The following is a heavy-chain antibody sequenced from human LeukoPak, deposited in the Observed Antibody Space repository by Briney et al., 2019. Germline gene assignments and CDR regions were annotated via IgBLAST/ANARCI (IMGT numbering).Heavy chain of an antibody. CDR3: ARGSYYGYYYFDY. V-gene: IGHV3-23*01. J-gene: IGHJ4*02. CDR1: GFTFSSYA. D-gene: IGHD1-26*01. Sequence: GGSLRLSCAASGFTFSSYAMSWVRQAPGKGLEWVSAISGSGGSTYYADSVKGRFTISRDNSKNTLYLQMNSLRAEDTAVYYCARGSYYGYYYFDYWGQGTLVTVSS. CDR2: ISGSGGST.